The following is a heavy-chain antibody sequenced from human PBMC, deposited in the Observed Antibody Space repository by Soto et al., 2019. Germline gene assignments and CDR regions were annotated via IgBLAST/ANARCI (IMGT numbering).Heavy chain of an antibody. Sequence: EVQLLESGGKLVQPGGSLTLSCAASGFTFSTYAMAWVRQAPGKGLEWVSGVSASGLNTDYADPVKGRFYISRDNSKNTVYLHMNSLRAEDTALSYCAKARPGSTSGSFFAYWCQATPVTVSS. D-gene: IGHD3-10*01. V-gene: IGHV3-23*01. CDR1: GFTFSTYA. CDR2: VSASGLNT. J-gene: IGHJ4*02. CDR3: AKARPGSTSGSFFAY.